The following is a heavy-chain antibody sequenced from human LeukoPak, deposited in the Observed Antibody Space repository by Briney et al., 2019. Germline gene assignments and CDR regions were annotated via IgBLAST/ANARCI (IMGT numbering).Heavy chain of an antibody. D-gene: IGHD6-13*01. CDR2: INHSGST. J-gene: IGHJ4*02. Sequence: SETLSLTCAVYGGSFSGYYWSWIRQPPEKGLEWIGEINHSGSTNYNPSLKSRVTISVDTSKNQFSLKLSSVTAADTAVYYCARPRGAAGPPVDYWGQGTLVTVSS. CDR3: ARPRGAAGPPVDY. CDR1: GGSFSGYY. V-gene: IGHV4-34*01.